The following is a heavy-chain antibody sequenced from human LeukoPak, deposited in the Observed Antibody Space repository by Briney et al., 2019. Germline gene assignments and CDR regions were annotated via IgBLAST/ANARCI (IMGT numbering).Heavy chain of an antibody. D-gene: IGHD5-18*01. Sequence: SETLSLTCTVSGDAISSAGYCWSWIRQPAGKGLEWIGSIYYSGSTYYNPSLKSRVTISVDTSKNQFSLKLSSVTAADTAVYYCAREDTAMVLPPYFDYWGQGTLVTVSS. J-gene: IGHJ4*02. V-gene: IGHV4-39*07. CDR2: IYYSGST. CDR3: AREDTAMVLPPYFDY. CDR1: GDAISSAGYC.